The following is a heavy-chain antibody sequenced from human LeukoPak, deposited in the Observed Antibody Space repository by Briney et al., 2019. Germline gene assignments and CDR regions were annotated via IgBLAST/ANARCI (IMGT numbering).Heavy chain of an antibody. V-gene: IGHV3-23*01. CDR2: ISGSGGST. J-gene: IGHJ4*02. Sequence: GGSLRLSCAASGFTFSSYAMSWVRQAPGKGLECVSAISGSGGSTYYADSVKGRFTISRDNSKNTLYLQMNSLRAEDTAVYYCGKAANEWELLAGYFDYWGQGTLVTVSS. CDR3: GKAANEWELLAGYFDY. CDR1: GFTFSSYA. D-gene: IGHD1-26*01.